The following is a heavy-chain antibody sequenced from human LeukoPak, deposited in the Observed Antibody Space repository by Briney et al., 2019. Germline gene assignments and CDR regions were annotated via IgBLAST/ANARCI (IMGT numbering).Heavy chain of an antibody. CDR2: INHSGST. D-gene: IGHD5-12*01. Sequence: SETLSLTSAVYGGSFSGYYWSWIRQPPGKGLEWIGEINHSGSTNYNPSLKSRVTISVDTSKNQFSLKLSSVTAADTAVYYCARERAARVATYYYYGMDVWGKGTTVTVSS. CDR3: ARERAARVATYYYYGMDV. J-gene: IGHJ6*04. V-gene: IGHV4-34*01. CDR1: GGSFSGYY.